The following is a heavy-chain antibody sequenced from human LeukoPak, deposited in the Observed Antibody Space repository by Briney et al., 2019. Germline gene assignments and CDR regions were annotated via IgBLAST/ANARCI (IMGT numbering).Heavy chain of an antibody. CDR3: ARERSSSGGHSWYDP. CDR1: GGYIITSGHY. CDR2: IYYTGVT. V-gene: IGHV4-39*07. D-gene: IGHD4-23*01. J-gene: IGHJ5*02. Sequence: PSETLSLTCTVSGGYIITSGHYWGWIRQPPGKGLEWIGSIYYTGVTSTNPFFRSRMSISVDTSKNQFSLNLTSVTAADAAVYYCARERSSSGGHSWYDPWGREPWSPSTQ.